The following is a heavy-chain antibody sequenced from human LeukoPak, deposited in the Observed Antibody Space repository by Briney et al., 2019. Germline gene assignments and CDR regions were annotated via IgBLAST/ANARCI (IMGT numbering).Heavy chain of an antibody. D-gene: IGHD4-23*01. Sequence: ASVKVSCKASGYTFSSNGISWVRQDPGQGLEWWGWIIYSNGNTNYAQKLQGRVTMSTDTSTSTAYMERRSLRSDDTAVYYCARAGVRGYGGLLDNWGQGTLVTVSS. CDR2: IIYSNGNT. J-gene: IGHJ4*02. V-gene: IGHV1-18*01. CDR1: GYTFSSNG. CDR3: ARAGVRGYGGLLDN.